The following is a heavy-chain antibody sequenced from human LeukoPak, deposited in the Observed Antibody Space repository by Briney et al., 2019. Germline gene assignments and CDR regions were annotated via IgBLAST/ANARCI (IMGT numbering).Heavy chain of an antibody. CDR1: GSSFTSYW. D-gene: IGHD5-12*01. Sequence: GESLKISCKGSGSSFTSYWIGWVRQMPGKGLEWMGIIYPGDSDTRYSPSFQGQVTISADKSISTAYLQWSSLKASDTAMYYCARQLDLKDIVATGFLFDAFDIWGQGTMVTVSS. CDR2: IYPGDSDT. V-gene: IGHV5-51*01. CDR3: ARQLDLKDIVATGFLFDAFDI. J-gene: IGHJ3*02.